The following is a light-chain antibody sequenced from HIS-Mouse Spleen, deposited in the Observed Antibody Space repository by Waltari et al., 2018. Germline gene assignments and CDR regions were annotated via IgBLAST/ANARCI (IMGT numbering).Light chain of an antibody. Sequence: SYELTQPPSVSVSPGQTARITCSGDALPKTYAYWYQQKSGQAPVLVIYEDSKRPSGIPERFSGSIDSSSNSASLTISGLKTEDEADYYCQSYDSSNLVFGGGTKLTVL. CDR2: EDS. J-gene: IGLJ3*02. V-gene: IGLV3-10*01. CDR3: QSYDSSNLV. CDR1: ALPKTY.